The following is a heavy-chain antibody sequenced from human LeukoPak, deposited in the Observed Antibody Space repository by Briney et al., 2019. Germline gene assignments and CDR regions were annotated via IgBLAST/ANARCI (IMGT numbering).Heavy chain of an antibody. D-gene: IGHD3-10*01. V-gene: IGHV3-30*02. CDR3: AAPMVRGVRPAFDY. J-gene: IGHJ4*02. Sequence: GGSLRLSCAASGFTFSSYGMHWVRQAPGKGLEWVAFIRYDGSNKYYADSVKGRFTISRDNSKNTLYLQMNSLRAEDTAVYYCAAPMVRGVRPAFDYWGQGTLVTVSS. CDR2: IRYDGSNK. CDR1: GFTFSSYG.